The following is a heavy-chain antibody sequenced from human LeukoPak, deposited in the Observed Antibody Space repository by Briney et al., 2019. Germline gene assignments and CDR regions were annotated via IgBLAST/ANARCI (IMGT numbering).Heavy chain of an antibody. CDR2: ISGSGGST. V-gene: IGHV3-23*01. CDR1: GFTFSSYA. Sequence: GGSLRLSCAASGFTFSSYAMSWVRQAPGKGLEWVSAISGSGGSTYYADSVKGRFTISRDNSKNTLYLQMNSLRAEDMAVYYCAKDPDRYFGWLLSPFDYWGQGTLVTVSS. CDR3: AKDPDRYFGWLLSPFDY. J-gene: IGHJ4*02. D-gene: IGHD3-9*01.